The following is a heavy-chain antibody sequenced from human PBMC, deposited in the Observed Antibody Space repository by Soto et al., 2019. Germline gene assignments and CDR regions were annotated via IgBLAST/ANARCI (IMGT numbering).Heavy chain of an antibody. CDR2: IYHSGST. Sequence: SETLSLTCAVSGYSISSAYYWGWIRQPPGKGLEWIGSIYHSGSTYYNPSLKSRVTISVDTSKNQFSLKLSSVTAADTAVYYCARDQSSSVWYYYGMDVWGQGTTVTVSS. CDR1: GYSISSAYY. V-gene: IGHV4-38-2*02. CDR3: ARDQSSSVWYYYGMDV. J-gene: IGHJ6*02. D-gene: IGHD6-19*01.